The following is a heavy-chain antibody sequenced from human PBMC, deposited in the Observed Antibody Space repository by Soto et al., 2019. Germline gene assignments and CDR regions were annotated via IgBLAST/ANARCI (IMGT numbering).Heavy chain of an antibody. D-gene: IGHD2-21*02. V-gene: IGHV1-3*05. CDR2: INIGSGNT. CDR3: ARDGGDCGYRLIYYYYIVLDV. CDR1: GYAFSSYA. J-gene: IGHJ6*02. Sequence: QVQLVQSGAEEKKPGASVKVSCKASGYAFSSYAMHWVRQAPGQGLEWMGWINIGSGNTEYSQNFQDRITITRDTSASTVYMELSSLRSEDTAVYYCARDGGDCGYRLIYYYYIVLDVWGQGTTVSVSS.